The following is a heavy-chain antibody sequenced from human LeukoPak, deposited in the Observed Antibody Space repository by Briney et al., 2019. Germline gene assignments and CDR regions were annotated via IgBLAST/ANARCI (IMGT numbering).Heavy chain of an antibody. CDR3: ARTDSSNWYEVPVY. D-gene: IGHD6-13*01. CDR2: IYTSGST. J-gene: IGHJ4*02. Sequence: SETLSLTCTVSGGSISDYYWSWIRQPAGKGLEWIGRIYTSGSTNYNPSLKSRVTMSVDTSKNQFSLKLNSVAAADTAVYYCARTDSSNWYEVPVYWGQGTLVTVSS. V-gene: IGHV4-4*07. CDR1: GGSISDYY.